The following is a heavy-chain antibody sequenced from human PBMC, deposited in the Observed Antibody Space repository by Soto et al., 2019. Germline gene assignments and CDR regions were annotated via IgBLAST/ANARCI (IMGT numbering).Heavy chain of an antibody. Sequence: EVQLVETGGGLIQPGGSLRLSCAASGFTVSSNYMSWVRQAPGKGLEWVSVIYSGGSTYYADSVKGRFTISRDNSKNTLYLQMNSLRAEDTAVYYCARDRRYYGSGSYAFDIWGQGTMVTVSS. CDR1: GFTVSSNY. CDR3: ARDRRYYGSGSYAFDI. J-gene: IGHJ3*02. CDR2: IYSGGST. V-gene: IGHV3-53*02. D-gene: IGHD3-10*01.